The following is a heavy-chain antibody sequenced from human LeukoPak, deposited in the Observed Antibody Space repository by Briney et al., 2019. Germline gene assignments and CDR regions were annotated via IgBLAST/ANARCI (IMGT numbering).Heavy chain of an antibody. V-gene: IGHV4-39*01. J-gene: IGHJ4*02. Sequence: PSETLSLTCTVSGGSISSSSYYWGWIRQPPGKGLEWIASIYYSGSTYFNPSLKSRVTISVDTSKNQFSLKLRSVTAADTAVYYCARHQYYFDTSGHYPEYWGQGALLTVSS. D-gene: IGHD3-22*01. CDR2: IYYSGST. CDR1: GGSISSSSYY. CDR3: ARHQYYFDTSGHYPEY.